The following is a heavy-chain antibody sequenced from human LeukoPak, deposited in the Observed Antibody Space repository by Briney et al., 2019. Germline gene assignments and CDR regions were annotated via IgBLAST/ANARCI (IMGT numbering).Heavy chain of an antibody. CDR1: GLTFSRYS. Sequence: GGSLRLSCAASGLTFSRYSMNWVRQAQGKGLEWVSYISRSSSTIYYAVSVKGRFTISRDNAKNSLYLQMNSLRAEDTAVYYCARDLFGYGSGSYYNGDFDYWGQGTLVTVSS. D-gene: IGHD3-10*01. CDR3: ARDLFGYGSGSYYNGDFDY. J-gene: IGHJ4*02. CDR2: ISRSSSTI. V-gene: IGHV3-48*04.